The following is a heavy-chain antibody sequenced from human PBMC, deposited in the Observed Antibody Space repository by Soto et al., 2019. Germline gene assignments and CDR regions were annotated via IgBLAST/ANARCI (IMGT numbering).Heavy chain of an antibody. V-gene: IGHV3-23*01. Sequence: GGSLRLSCIASEFTFSTYVMIWVRQAPGKGLEWVSCISPSSEEIRYADSVKGRFTISRDNSKNTLYLQMNNLGAEDTALYYCATYVQKRTTFDYWGQGLLVTVSS. J-gene: IGHJ4*02. CDR1: EFTFSTYV. CDR3: ATYVQKRTTFDY. CDR2: ISPSSEEI. D-gene: IGHD1-1*01.